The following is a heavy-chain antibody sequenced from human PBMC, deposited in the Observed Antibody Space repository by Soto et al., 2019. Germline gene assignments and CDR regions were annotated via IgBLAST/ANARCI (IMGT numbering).Heavy chain of an antibody. CDR3: ATDRRRDGYNLFDY. V-gene: IGHV1-24*01. Sequence: GASVKVSRKVSGYTLTELSMHWVRQAPGKGLEWMGGFDPEDGETIYAQKFQGRVTMTEDTSTDTAYMELSSLRSEDTAVYYCATDRRRDGYNLFDYWGQGTLVTVSS. CDR1: GYTLTELS. J-gene: IGHJ4*02. D-gene: IGHD1-1*01. CDR2: FDPEDGET.